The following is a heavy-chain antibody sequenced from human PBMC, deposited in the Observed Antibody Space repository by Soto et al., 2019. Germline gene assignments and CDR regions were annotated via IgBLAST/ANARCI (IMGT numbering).Heavy chain of an antibody. J-gene: IGHJ6*02. V-gene: IGHV3-48*02. CDR1: GFTLSLYS. CDR3: ARGFDLQYGMDV. CDR2: ISDVGSSV. D-gene: IGHD3-10*01. Sequence: EVQLVESGGGLIQRGGSLRLSCAASGFTLSLYSLHWVRQAPSKGLEWLSYISDVGSSVYYADSVKGRFTISRDDAKNSLFLQMNSRRDEDTAVYFCARGFDLQYGMDVWGQGTTVIVSS.